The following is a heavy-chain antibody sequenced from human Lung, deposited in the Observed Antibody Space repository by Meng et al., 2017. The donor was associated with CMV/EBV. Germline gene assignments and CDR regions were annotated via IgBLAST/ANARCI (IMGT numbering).Heavy chain of an antibody. CDR3: ANGLHYSSYFPTIPFFDY. CDR1: GFTFSNYA. D-gene: IGHD4-11*01. Sequence: GGSLGLXCAVSGFTFSNYAMSWVRQAPGKGLEWVSGITSSGGTTYYADSVKGRFTISRDSSKNSLYLQMNRLRAEDTAVYYCANGLHYSSYFPTIPFFDYXGQGXLVTVSS. CDR2: ITSSGGTT. V-gene: IGHV3-23*01. J-gene: IGHJ4*02.